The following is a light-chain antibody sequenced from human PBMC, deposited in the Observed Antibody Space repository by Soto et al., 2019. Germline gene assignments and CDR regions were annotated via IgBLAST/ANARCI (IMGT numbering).Light chain of an antibody. CDR1: QSLLHSDGNTY. V-gene: IGKV2-24*01. J-gene: IGKJ2*01. CDR2: KIS. Sequence: DIVLTQTPLSSPVTLGQPASISCRSSQSLLHSDGNTYLSWLHQRPGQPPRLLIYKISNRFSGGTDSFSGSGAETEFTLKISSVEAEDVGVYYCMQATQYSPYTFGQGTKLEIK. CDR3: MQATQYSPYT.